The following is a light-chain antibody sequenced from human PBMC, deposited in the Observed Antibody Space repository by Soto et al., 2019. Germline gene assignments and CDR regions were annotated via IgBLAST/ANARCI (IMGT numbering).Light chain of an antibody. CDR2: YTS. CDR3: QQYSHWLTT. CDR1: HSVGTN. V-gene: IGKV3-15*01. Sequence: EIVMTQSPAPLSVSPGERATLSCRASHSVGTNLAWYQQKPGQAPRLVIYYTSTRATGIPARFSASGSGTEFTLTISSLQSEDCAVYYCQQYSHWLTTFGRGTKLESK. J-gene: IGKJ2*01.